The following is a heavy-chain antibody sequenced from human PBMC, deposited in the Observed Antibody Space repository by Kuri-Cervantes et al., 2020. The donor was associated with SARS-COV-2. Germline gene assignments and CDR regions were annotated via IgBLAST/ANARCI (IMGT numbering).Heavy chain of an antibody. CDR3: ARGEGDIVVVITN. Sequence: ASVKVSCKASGYTFTGYFMHWVRQAPGQGLEWMGWINPNSGGTNYAQKFQGRVTMTRDTSTSSAYMELSSLKSDDAAVYYCARGEGDIVVVITNWGQGTLGTVSS. D-gene: IGHD2-2*01. CDR1: GYTFTGYF. CDR2: INPNSGGT. V-gene: IGHV1-2*02. J-gene: IGHJ4*02.